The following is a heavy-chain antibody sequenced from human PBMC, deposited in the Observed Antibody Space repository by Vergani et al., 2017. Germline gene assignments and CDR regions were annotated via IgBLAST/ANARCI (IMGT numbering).Heavy chain of an antibody. D-gene: IGHD2-15*01. Sequence: EVQLVESGGGLVQPGGSLRLSCAASGFTFSRHWMHWVRQAPGKGLVWVSVIKSDGRTSYAESVRGRFTISRDTSRNAVYLQMNILRVEDTGVYYCTRSECSGTTCYGHYFDLWGHGILVTVSS. V-gene: IGHV3-74*01. CDR3: TRSECSGTTCYGHYFDL. CDR2: IKSDGRT. J-gene: IGHJ4*01. CDR1: GFTFSRHW.